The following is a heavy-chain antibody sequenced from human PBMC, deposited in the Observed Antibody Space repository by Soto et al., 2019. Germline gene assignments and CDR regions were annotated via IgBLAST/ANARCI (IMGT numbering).Heavy chain of an antibody. J-gene: IGHJ6*02. V-gene: IGHV1-69*13. Sequence: VASVKVSCKASGGTFSSYAISWVRQAPGQGLEWMGGIIPIFGTANYAQKFQGRVTITADESTSTAYMELSSLRSEDTAVYYCARDLLGGSPYSSSPRYYYYYYGMDVWGQGTTVTVSS. CDR2: IIPIFGTA. CDR3: ARDLLGGSPYSSSPRYYYYYYGMDV. CDR1: GGTFSSYA. D-gene: IGHD6-19*01.